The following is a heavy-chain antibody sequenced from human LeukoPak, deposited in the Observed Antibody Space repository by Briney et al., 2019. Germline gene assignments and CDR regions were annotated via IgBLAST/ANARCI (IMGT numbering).Heavy chain of an antibody. Sequence: GGSLRLSCKASGFTFGDYAMHWVRQAPGKGLEWVSGISWNSTSIAYADSWKGRFTISRDNAENSLYLQMNSLRTEDTALYYCASKTLVSWGQGTLVTVSS. CDR2: ISWNSTSI. CDR3: ASKTLVS. CDR1: GFTFGDYA. J-gene: IGHJ4*02. V-gene: IGHV3-9*01.